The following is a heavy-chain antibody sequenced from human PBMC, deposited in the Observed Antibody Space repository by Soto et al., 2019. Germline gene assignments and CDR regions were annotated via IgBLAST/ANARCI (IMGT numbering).Heavy chain of an antibody. J-gene: IGHJ4*01. Sequence: QVQLVQSGAEVKKPGASVKVSCKASGYTFTSYDINWVRQATGQGLEWMGWMNPNSGNTVYAQKSQGRVTMTRNTSISTAYMEPSSLRSEDTVVYYCARERSYRLDYLGHRTLVTVSS. V-gene: IGHV1-8*01. D-gene: IGHD1-26*01. CDR3: ARERSYRLDY. CDR2: MNPNSGNT. CDR1: GYTFTSYD.